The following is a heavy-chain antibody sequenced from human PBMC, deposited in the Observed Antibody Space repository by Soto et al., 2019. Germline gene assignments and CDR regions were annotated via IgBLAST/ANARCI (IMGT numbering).Heavy chain of an antibody. D-gene: IGHD6-13*01. J-gene: IGHJ4*02. CDR3: VRGVDSSFYY. CDR2: TYYRSKWKN. Sequence: SQTHSLTCVISGDIDASNRATWNWVRQSPSRGLEWLGRTYYRSKWKNDYALSVNSRITINPDTSKNQLSLQLSSVTPDDTAIYYCVRGVDSSFYYWGQGTLVTV. V-gene: IGHV6-1*01. CDR1: GDIDASNRAT.